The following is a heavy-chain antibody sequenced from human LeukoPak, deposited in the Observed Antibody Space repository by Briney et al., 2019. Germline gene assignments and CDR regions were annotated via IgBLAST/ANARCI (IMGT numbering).Heavy chain of an antibody. J-gene: IGHJ4*02. V-gene: IGHV3-15*07. CDR2: IKSKTDGGTA. Sequence: PGGSLRLSCAASGFAFTNAWMNWVRQAPGKGLEWVGRIKSKTDGGTADYAAPVKGRFTISRDDSKNTLYLQMNSLKTEDTAVYYCTTADSSGRFLIDYWGQGTLVTVSS. D-gene: IGHD3-22*01. CDR3: TTADSSGRFLIDY. CDR1: GFAFTNAW.